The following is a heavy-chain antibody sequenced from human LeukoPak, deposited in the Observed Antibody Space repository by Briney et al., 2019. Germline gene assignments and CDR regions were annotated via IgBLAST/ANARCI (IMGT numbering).Heavy chain of an antibody. CDR3: AKILGYCSGGSCYSLDY. V-gene: IGHV3-43*02. D-gene: IGHD2-15*01. CDR1: GFTFDA. Sequence: PGGSLRLSCAASGFTFDAMHWVRQAPGKGLEWVSLISGDGGSTFYADSVKGRFTISRDNSKNSLYLQMNSLRTEDTALYYCAKILGYCSGGSCYSLDYWGQGTLVTVSS. CDR2: ISGDGGST. J-gene: IGHJ4*02.